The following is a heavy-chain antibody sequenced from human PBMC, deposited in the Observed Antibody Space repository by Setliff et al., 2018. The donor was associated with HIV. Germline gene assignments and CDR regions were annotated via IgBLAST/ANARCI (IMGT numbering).Heavy chain of an antibody. CDR2: ITPSGST. CDR1: GGSVSGHY. Sequence: PSETLSLTCAVYGGSVSGHYWGWFRQPPGKGLEWIGEITPSGSTNYNPSLKSRVTISVDRSKNQFFLKLTSVTAADTAVYYCARGSYRGSGYFVRYFDSWAQGMLVTVSS. CDR3: ARGSYRGSGYFVRYFDS. J-gene: IGHJ4*02. V-gene: IGHV4-34*01. D-gene: IGHD3-3*01.